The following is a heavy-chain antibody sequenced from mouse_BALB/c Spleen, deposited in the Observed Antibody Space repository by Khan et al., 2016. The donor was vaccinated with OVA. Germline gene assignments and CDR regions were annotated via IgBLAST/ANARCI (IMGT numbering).Heavy chain of an antibody. J-gene: IGHJ3*01. CDR3: ASSRYWTWVGS. V-gene: IGHV5-17*02. CDR2: IGSDSSTI. D-gene: IGHD2-12*01. CDR1: GFTFRSFG. Sequence: EVELVESGGGLVQPGGSRKLSCTASGFTFRSFGMHWVRQAPEKGLEWVAYIGSDSSTIYYADTVKGRFTISRDNPKNTLLLQLTSLRSEDTAMYYCASSRYWTWVGSWGQGTLVTVSA.